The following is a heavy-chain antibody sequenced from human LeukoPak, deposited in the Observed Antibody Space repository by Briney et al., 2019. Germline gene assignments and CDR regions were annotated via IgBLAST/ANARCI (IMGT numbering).Heavy chain of an antibody. D-gene: IGHD4-17*01. CDR1: GFTFDDYA. V-gene: IGHV3-9*01. J-gene: IGHJ3*02. Sequence: PGRSLRLSCAASGFTFDDYAMHWVRQAPGKGLEWVSGISWNSGNIAYADSVKGRFTISRDDAKNSLYLQMNSLRGEDTALYYCAKDRHDYGDYGLSSAFDIWGQGTMVTVSS. CDR2: ISWNSGNI. CDR3: AKDRHDYGDYGLSSAFDI.